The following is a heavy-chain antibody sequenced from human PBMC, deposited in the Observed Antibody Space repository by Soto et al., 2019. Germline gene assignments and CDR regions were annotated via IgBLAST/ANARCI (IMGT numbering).Heavy chain of an antibody. CDR1: GFTVNSHN. J-gene: IGHJ4*02. CDR3: ASARDSGTSYYCDS. D-gene: IGHD1-26*01. Sequence: GGSLRLSCSASGFTVNSHNMSWVRKGTGQGLEWVSVIYKGGGTFYADSVKGRFTISRDNSKNTVFLQMNSLRAEDTAVYYCASARDSGTSYYCDSWGQGTRGTVAS. CDR2: IYKGGGT. V-gene: IGHV3-53*01.